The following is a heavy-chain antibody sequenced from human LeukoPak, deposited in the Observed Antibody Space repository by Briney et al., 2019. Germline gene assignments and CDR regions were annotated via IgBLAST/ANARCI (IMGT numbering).Heavy chain of an antibody. CDR1: GLTHRTRY. D-gene: IGHD3-10*01. Sequence: GGSLRLSCAASGLTHRTRYMNSVRQAPGKGLEWVSILYSGSDTYYANSVKGRFTISRDSSKNILFLQMNDLRAEDTAVYYCASVGDHFHWYLDLWGRGTLVTVSS. J-gene: IGHJ2*01. CDR2: LYSGSDT. CDR3: ASVGDHFHWYLDL. V-gene: IGHV3-53*01.